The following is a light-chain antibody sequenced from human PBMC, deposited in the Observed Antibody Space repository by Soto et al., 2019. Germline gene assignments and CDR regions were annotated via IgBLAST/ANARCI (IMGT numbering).Light chain of an antibody. CDR3: QQSYRTTRT. V-gene: IGKV1-39*01. CDR2: AAS. CDR1: QSISSY. J-gene: IGKJ1*01. Sequence: DIQMTQSPSSLSASVGDRVTITCRASQSISSYLNWYQQKPGKAPKLLIYAASSLQSGVPSRFSGSGSGTDFTLTISSLQPEDFATYYCQQSYRTTRTFGQGTKVEIK.